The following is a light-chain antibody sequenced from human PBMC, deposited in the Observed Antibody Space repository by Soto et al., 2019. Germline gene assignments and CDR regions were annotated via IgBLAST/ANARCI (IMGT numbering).Light chain of an antibody. CDR2: DNN. V-gene: IGLV1-51*01. J-gene: IGLJ1*01. Sequence: QSVLTQPPSVSAAPGQKATVSCSGSTSNIGNNYVSWYQQLPGTAPKLLIYDNNKRPSGIPDRFSGSKSGTSATLGITGLQTGDEADYYCGSWDGSLRAFVFGTGTKVTVL. CDR3: GSWDGSLRAFV. CDR1: TSNIGNNY.